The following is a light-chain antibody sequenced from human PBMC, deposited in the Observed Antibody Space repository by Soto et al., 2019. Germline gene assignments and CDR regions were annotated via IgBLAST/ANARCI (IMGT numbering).Light chain of an antibody. CDR2: DNT. CDR3: QSYDSSLSVV. CDR1: RSNIGAGYD. J-gene: IGLJ2*01. V-gene: IGLV1-40*01. Sequence: QSVLTQPPSVSGAPGQGVTISCTGSRSNIGAGYDVHWYQQLPGTAPKLLIYDNTNRPSGVPDRFSGSKSGTSASLAITGLPAEDEADYYCQSYDSSLSVVFGGGTKLTVL.